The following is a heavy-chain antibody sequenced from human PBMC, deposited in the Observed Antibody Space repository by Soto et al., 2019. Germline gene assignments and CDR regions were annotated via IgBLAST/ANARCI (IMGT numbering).Heavy chain of an antibody. Sequence: EVQLLESGGGLVQPGGSLRLSCAASGFTFSSYAMSWVRQAPGKGLEWVSAISGSGGSTYYADSVKGRFTISRDNSKNTLYLQMNSLRAEDTAVYYSAKAPGAVRLLDHWGQGTLVTVSS. CDR1: GFTFSSYA. CDR2: ISGSGGST. CDR3: AKAPGAVRLLDH. D-gene: IGHD2-15*01. V-gene: IGHV3-23*01. J-gene: IGHJ4*02.